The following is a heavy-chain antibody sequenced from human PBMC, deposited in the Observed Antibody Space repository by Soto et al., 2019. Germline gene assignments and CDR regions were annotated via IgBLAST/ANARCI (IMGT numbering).Heavy chain of an antibody. CDR1: GFTFSSYA. Sequence: GGSLRLSCAASGFTFSSYAMSWVRQAPGKGLEWVSAISGSGGSTYYADPVKGRFNISRDNSKNTLYLQMNSLRAEDTAVYYCAKRLRHYNDAFDIWGQGTMVTVSS. V-gene: IGHV3-23*01. J-gene: IGHJ3*02. CDR3: AKRLRHYNDAFDI. D-gene: IGHD4-17*01. CDR2: ISGSGGST.